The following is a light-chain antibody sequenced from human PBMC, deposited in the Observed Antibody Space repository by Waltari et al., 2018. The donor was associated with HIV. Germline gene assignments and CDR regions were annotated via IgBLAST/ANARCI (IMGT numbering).Light chain of an antibody. CDR2: PAS. CDR1: QGIANS. CDR3: LQYITYPFT. V-gene: IGKV1-16*02. J-gene: IGKJ4*01. Sequence: DIQMTQSPSSLSASLGDRVTITCRASQGIANSLTWFQQKPGKAPKPLIFPASTLQNGVPSKFSVSASGTDFTLTISSLQPEDFATYYCLQYITYPFTFGGGTQVE.